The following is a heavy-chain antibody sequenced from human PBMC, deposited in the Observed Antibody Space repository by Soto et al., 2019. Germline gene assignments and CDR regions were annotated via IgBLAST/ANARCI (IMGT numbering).Heavy chain of an antibody. CDR3: AIGGDGFWSGFSNY. J-gene: IGHJ4*02. Sequence: EVQPLESGGGLVQPGGSLRLSCAASGFTFGRYALTWVRQAPGKGLEWVSGISGRDGTTFYADSVKGRFTNSRDNSKNTLYLQMNTLRAADTAVYYCAIGGDGFWSGFSNYWGQGTLVTVSS. V-gene: IGHV3-23*01. CDR1: GFTFGRYA. CDR2: ISGRDGTT. D-gene: IGHD3-3*01.